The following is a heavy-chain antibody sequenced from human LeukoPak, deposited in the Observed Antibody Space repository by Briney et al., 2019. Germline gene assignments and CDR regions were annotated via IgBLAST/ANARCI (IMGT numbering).Heavy chain of an antibody. CDR1: GFSFSTYW. CDR2: TNTDGSIT. V-gene: IGHV3-74*01. Sequence: PGGSLRLSCAASGFSFSTYWMHWARQVPGTGLVWVSRTNTDGSITDYADSVKGRFTISRDNAKDTLYLQMNSLRPEDTAVYYCGRDLGGRGGAWGQGTLVTVSS. CDR3: GRDLGGRGGA. D-gene: IGHD1-26*01. J-gene: IGHJ5*02.